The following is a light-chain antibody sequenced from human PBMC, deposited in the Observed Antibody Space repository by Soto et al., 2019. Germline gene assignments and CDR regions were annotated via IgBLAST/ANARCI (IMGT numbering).Light chain of an antibody. CDR3: QQYESTPPT. CDR2: CAS. J-gene: IGKJ2*01. Sequence: DIVMTQSPDSLAVSLGERATINCKSSQSVLYSSNNKNYLAWYQQRPGQPPKLLIYCASTRESGVPDRFSGSGSGTDFTLTITSLQAEDVAVYYCQQYESTPPTFGQGTKLEIK. V-gene: IGKV4-1*01. CDR1: QSVLYSSNNKNY.